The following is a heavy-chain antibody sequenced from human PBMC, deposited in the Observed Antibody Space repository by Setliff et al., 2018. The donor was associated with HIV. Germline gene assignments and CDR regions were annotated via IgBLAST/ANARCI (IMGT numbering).Heavy chain of an antibody. D-gene: IGHD2-21*02. CDR1: GYTFSDYY. CDR3: ARAGAEVTSHFDW. J-gene: IGHJ4*02. Sequence: GASVKVSCKASGYTFSDYYLHWVRQAPGQAIEWMGWISASNGDTNYAQKFQGRVTMTTDTSTSTAYMELRSLRSDDTAVYYCARAGAEVTSHFDWWGQGTLVTVSS. V-gene: IGHV1-18*04. CDR2: ISASNGDT.